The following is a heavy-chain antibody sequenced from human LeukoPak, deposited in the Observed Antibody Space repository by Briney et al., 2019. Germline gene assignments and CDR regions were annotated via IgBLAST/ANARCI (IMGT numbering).Heavy chain of an antibody. D-gene: IGHD3-10*01. CDR2: IYYSGST. Sequence: SETLSLTCTVSGGSISSGGYYWSWIRQHPGKGLEWIGYIYYSGSTYYNPSLKSRVTVSVDTSKNQFSLKLSSVTAADTAVYYCAREDGSGSYVWFDPWGQGTLVTVSS. CDR3: AREDGSGSYVWFDP. CDR1: GGSISSGGYY. J-gene: IGHJ5*02. V-gene: IGHV4-31*03.